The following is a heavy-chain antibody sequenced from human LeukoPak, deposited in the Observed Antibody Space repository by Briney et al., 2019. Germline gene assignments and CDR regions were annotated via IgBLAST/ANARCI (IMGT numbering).Heavy chain of an antibody. J-gene: IGHJ4*02. D-gene: IGHD2-8*01. CDR2: IYSGGST. Sequence: GGSLRLACVASGFTVSGNYMSWVRQAPGKGLEWVSVIYSGGSTYYADSVKGRFTISRDNSKNTLYLQMSSLRAEDTAVYYCVKWAITEVSDYWGQGTLVTVSS. V-gene: IGHV3-66*01. CDR3: VKWAITEVSDY. CDR1: GFTVSGNY.